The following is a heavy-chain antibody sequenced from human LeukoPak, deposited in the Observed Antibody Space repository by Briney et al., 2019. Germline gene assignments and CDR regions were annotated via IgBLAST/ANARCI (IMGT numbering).Heavy chain of an antibody. Sequence: SETLSLTCAVYGGSFSGYYWSWIRQPPGKGLEWIGEINHSGSTNYNPSLKSRVTISVDTSKNQFSLKLSSVTAADTAVYYCASGIVVVPARGGRFDPWGQGTLVTVSS. J-gene: IGHJ5*02. CDR2: INHSGST. D-gene: IGHD2-2*01. CDR3: ASGIVVVPARGGRFDP. V-gene: IGHV4-34*01. CDR1: GGSFSGYY.